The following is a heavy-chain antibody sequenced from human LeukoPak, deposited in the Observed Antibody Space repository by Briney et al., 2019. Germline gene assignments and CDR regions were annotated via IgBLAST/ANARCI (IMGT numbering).Heavy chain of an antibody. CDR2: IKEDGSEK. Sequence: GGSLRLSCAASGVTFSSYWMGWVRQAPGKGLEWVANIKEDGSEKYYVDSVKGRFTISRDNAKNSLYLQMNSLRAEDTAVYYCARGSPSEYSSSSPLEYWGQGTLVTVSS. J-gene: IGHJ4*02. CDR3: ARGSPSEYSSSSPLEY. CDR1: GVTFSSYW. D-gene: IGHD6-6*01. V-gene: IGHV3-7*01.